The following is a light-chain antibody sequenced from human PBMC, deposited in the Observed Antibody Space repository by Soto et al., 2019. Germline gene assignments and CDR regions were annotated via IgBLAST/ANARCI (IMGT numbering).Light chain of an antibody. CDR1: QSVRSSY. CDR3: QQRSNWPPIT. Sequence: SVLTNSPGTLSLSPGERATLSCRASQSVRSSYVAWYQQKPGQGPRLLIYGASSRATGIPDRFSGSGSGTDFTLTISRLEPEDFAVYYCQQRSNWPPITFGQGTRLEIK. CDR2: GAS. J-gene: IGKJ5*01. V-gene: IGKV3D-20*02.